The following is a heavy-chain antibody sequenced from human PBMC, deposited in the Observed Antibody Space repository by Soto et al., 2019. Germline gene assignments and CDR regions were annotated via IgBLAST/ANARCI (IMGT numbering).Heavy chain of an antibody. D-gene: IGHD2-2*01. CDR3: ARGRLPNYADY. CDR1: GGSFSGYY. Sequence: QVQLQQWGAGLLKPSETLSLTCAVYGGSFSGYYWSWIRQPPGKGLEWIGEINHSGSTNYNPSLKSRVTISVDTSKNQFSLKLSSVTAADTVVYYCARGRLPNYADYWGQGTLVTVSS. CDR2: INHSGST. V-gene: IGHV4-34*01. J-gene: IGHJ4*02.